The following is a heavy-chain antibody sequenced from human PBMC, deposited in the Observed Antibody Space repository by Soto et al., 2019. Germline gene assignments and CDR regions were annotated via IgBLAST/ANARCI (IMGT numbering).Heavy chain of an antibody. D-gene: IGHD2-21*02. CDR2: ISAYNGNT. CDR1: GYTFTSYG. V-gene: IGHV1-18*01. CDR3: ARGVRGLVTLPLYYYYYYMDV. Sequence: QVQLVQSGAEVKKPGASVKVSCKASGYTFTSYGISWVQQAPGQGLEWMGWISAYNGNTNYAQKLQGRVTMTTDTSTSTAYMELRSLRSDDTAVYYCARGVRGLVTLPLYYYYYYMDVWGKGTTVTVSS. J-gene: IGHJ6*03.